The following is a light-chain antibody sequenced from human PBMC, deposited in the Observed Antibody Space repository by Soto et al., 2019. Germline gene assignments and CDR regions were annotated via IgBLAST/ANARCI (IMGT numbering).Light chain of an antibody. CDR3: GSYTTSSTYV. J-gene: IGLJ1*01. CDR2: EVS. CDR1: NSDVGAYNY. Sequence: QSVLTQPASVSGSPGQSITISCTGTNSDVGAYNYVSWYQQHPGKAPKLMIFEVSNRPSGVSNRFSGSKSGNTASLTVSGLQAEDEADYYCGSYTTSSTYVFGTGTKLTVL. V-gene: IGLV2-14*01.